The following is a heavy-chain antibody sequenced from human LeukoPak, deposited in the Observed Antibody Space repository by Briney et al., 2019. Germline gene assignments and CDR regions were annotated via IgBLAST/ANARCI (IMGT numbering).Heavy chain of an antibody. V-gene: IGHV3-21*01. J-gene: IGHJ6*03. CDR3: ARDRSTADYYYMDV. CDR2: ISSSSSYI. D-gene: IGHD6-6*01. Sequence: GGSLRLSCAASGFTFSSYSMNWVRQAPGKGLEWVSSISSSSSYIYYADSVKGRFTISRDNAKNSLYLQMNSLRAEDTAVYYCARDRSTADYYYMDVWGKGTTVTVSS. CDR1: GFTFSSYS.